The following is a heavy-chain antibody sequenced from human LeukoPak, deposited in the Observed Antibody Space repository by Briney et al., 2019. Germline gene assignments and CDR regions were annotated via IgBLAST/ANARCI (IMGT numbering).Heavy chain of an antibody. CDR2: FDPEDGET. D-gene: IGHD3-16*01. V-gene: IGHV1-24*01. Sequence: GASVKVSCKVSGYTLTELSMHWVRQAPGKGLEWMGGFDPEDGETIYAQKFQGRVTMTEDTSTDTASMELSRLRSEDTAVYYCGTSLGGGGYFDYWGQGTLVTVSS. CDR1: GYTLTELS. CDR3: GTSLGGGGYFDY. J-gene: IGHJ4*02.